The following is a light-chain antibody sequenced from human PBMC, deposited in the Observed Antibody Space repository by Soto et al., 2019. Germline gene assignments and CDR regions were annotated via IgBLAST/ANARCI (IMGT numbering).Light chain of an antibody. CDR3: QQYNSYWT. Sequence: DIQMTQSPSTLSASVGDVVTINFRASQSIRTSLAWYQQKPGKAPNLLIFDASSLHSGVPSRFSGSGSGTEFTLTISSLQPDDFATYYCQQYNSYWTFGQGTKVDIK. CDR1: QSIRTS. V-gene: IGKV1-5*01. J-gene: IGKJ1*01. CDR2: DAS.